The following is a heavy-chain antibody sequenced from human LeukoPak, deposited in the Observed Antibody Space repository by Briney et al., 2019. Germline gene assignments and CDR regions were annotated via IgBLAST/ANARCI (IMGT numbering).Heavy chain of an antibody. J-gene: IGHJ5*02. V-gene: IGHV4-4*07. Sequence: SETLSLTCTVSGGSISSYYWSRIRQPAGKGLEWIGRIYTSGSTNYNPSLKSRVTMSVDTSKNQFSLKLSSVTAADTAVYYCARGIVVVPAAVDNWFDPWGQGTLVTVSS. CDR1: GGSISSYY. D-gene: IGHD2-2*01. CDR2: IYTSGST. CDR3: ARGIVVVPAAVDNWFDP.